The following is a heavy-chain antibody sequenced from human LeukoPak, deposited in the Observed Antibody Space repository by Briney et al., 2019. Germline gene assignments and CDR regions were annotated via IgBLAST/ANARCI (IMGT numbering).Heavy chain of an antibody. CDR1: GFTFSDYY. J-gene: IGHJ4*02. V-gene: IGHV3-11*04. Sequence: PGGSLRLSCAASGFTFSDYYMSWIRQAPGKGLEWVSYISSSGSTIYYADSVKGRFTISRDNAKNSLYLQMNSLRAEDTAVYYCARDRYDYVWGSYRYTFDYWGQGTLVTVSS. D-gene: IGHD3-16*02. CDR3: ARDRYDYVWGSYRYTFDY. CDR2: ISSSGSTI.